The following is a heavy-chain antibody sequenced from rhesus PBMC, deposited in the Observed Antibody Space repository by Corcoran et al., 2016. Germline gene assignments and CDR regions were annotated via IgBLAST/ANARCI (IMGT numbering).Heavy chain of an antibody. CDR2: IYGSSGST. CDR1: GGSISSGYD. CDR3: ARGHYNFWTGYYFDY. J-gene: IGHJ4*01. D-gene: IGHD3-3*01. V-gene: IGHV4-76*01. Sequence: QVQLQESGPGVVKPSETLSLTCAVSGGSISSGYDWSWIRQPPGKGLEWIGYIYGSSGSTNYNPSLKNRVTNSKDASKNQFSLKLSSVTAADTAVYYCARGHYNFWTGYYFDYWGQGVLVTVSS.